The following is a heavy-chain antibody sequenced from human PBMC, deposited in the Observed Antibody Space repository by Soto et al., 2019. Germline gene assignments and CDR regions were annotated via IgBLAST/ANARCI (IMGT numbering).Heavy chain of an antibody. Sequence: PSEILSLTCTVSGGSISGYYWSWIRQPPGKGLEWIGYMYNTGSTVYNPSFKSRVTISVDTSKNQFSLKLNSVTAADTAVYYCARDLWGYCGTDCYPLDVWGQGTTVTVSS. CDR3: ARDLWGYCGTDCYPLDV. CDR1: GGSISGYY. J-gene: IGHJ6*02. D-gene: IGHD2-21*02. V-gene: IGHV4-59*01. CDR2: MYNTGST.